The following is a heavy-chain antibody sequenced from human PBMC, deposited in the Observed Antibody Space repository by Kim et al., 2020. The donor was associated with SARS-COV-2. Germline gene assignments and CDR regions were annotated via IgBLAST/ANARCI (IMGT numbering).Heavy chain of an antibody. J-gene: IGHJ3*02. CDR1: GGSISSLIYY. Sequence: SETLSLTCTVSGGSISSLIYYWGWIRQPPGKGLEWIGNINYSGSTYYKPSLKSRVTISVDTSKNQFSLKLSFVTAADTAVYYCARFSNNIVVVPAATGRNAFDSWGQGTMVTVSS. V-gene: IGHV4-39*01. CDR2: INYSGST. D-gene: IGHD2-2*01. CDR3: ARFSNNIVVVPAATGRNAFDS.